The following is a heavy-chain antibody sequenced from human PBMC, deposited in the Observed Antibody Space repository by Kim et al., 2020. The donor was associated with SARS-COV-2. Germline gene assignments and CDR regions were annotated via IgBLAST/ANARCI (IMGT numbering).Heavy chain of an antibody. CDR2: IIPIFGTA. Sequence: SVKVSCKASGGTFSSYAISWVRQAPGQGLEWMGGIIPIFGTANYAQKFQGRVTITADESTSTAYMEPSSLRSEDTAVYYCARVEDGSTVAGYGMDVWGQGTTVTVSS. D-gene: IGHD6-19*01. CDR1: GGTFSSYA. V-gene: IGHV1-69*13. CDR3: ARVEDGSTVAGYGMDV. J-gene: IGHJ6*02.